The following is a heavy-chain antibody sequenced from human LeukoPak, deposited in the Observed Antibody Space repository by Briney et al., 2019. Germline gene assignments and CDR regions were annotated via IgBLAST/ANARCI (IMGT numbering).Heavy chain of an antibody. CDR3: ARGPPSGYYYFNY. Sequence: GGSLRLSCAASGFTFSRYSMNWVRQAPGKGLEWVSSISSSSSYIYYADSVKGRFTISRDNAKNSLFLQMNSLRADDTAVYYCARGPPSGYYYFNYWGQGTLVTVSS. CDR1: GFTFSRYS. J-gene: IGHJ4*02. V-gene: IGHV3-21*01. CDR2: ISSSSSYI. D-gene: IGHD3-22*01.